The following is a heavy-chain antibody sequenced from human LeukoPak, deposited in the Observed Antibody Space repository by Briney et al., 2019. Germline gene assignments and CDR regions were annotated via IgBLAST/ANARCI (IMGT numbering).Heavy chain of an antibody. CDR3: AREVPGWRLIGTQRQAYYYMDV. D-gene: IGHD2-2*01. Sequence: PSETLSLTCTVSGGSISSSSYYWGWIRQPPGKGLEWIGSIYYSGSTYYNPSLKSRVTISVDPSKNQFSLKLRSVTAADTAVYYCAREVPGWRLIGTQRQAYYYMDVWGKGTTVTSSS. CDR1: GGSISSSSYY. CDR2: IYYSGST. J-gene: IGHJ6*03. V-gene: IGHV4-39*07.